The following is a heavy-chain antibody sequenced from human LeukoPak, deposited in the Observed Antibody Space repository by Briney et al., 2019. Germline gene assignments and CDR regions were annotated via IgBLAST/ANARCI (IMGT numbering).Heavy chain of an antibody. D-gene: IGHD4-17*01. V-gene: IGHV4-59*01. Sequence: SETLSLTCTVSGGSFCGYYWSWVRQPPGKGLEWIGYLYYTGSTNYNPSFTSRVTISVDTSTNQFSLKLSSVTAADTAVYYCARLSGPRGYGVDYWGQGTLVTVSS. J-gene: IGHJ4*02. CDR3: ARLSGPRGYGVDY. CDR2: LYYTGST. CDR1: GGSFCGYY.